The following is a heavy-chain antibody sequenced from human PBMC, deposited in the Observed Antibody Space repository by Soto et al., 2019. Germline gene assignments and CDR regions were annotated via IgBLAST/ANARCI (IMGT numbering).Heavy chain of an antibody. CDR1: GYTFTSYG. J-gene: IGHJ6*02. Sequence: QVQLVQSGAEVKKPGASVKVSCKASGYTFTSYGISWVRQAPGQGLEWMGWISAYNGNTNYAQKLQGRVTMTTDTTTSTAYMELRSLRSDDTAVYSWARDRPSPAKIYYYYGMDVWGQGTTVTVS. CDR2: ISAYNGNT. CDR3: ARDRPSPAKIYYYYGMDV. V-gene: IGHV1-18*01.